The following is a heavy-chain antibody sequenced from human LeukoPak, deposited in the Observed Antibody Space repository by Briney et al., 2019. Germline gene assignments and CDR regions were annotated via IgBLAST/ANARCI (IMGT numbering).Heavy chain of an antibody. V-gene: IGHV3-11*05. CDR2: VSSSSSYT. J-gene: IGHJ6*02. CDR3: ARDRVVPAAMTGYYYYYGMDV. Sequence: GGSLRLSCAASGFTFSDYYMSWIRQAPGKGLEWISDVSSSSSYTNYADSVKGRFTISRDNAKNSLYLQMNSLRAEDTAVYYCARDRVVPAAMTGYYYYYGMDVWGQGTTVTVSS. CDR1: GFTFSDYY. D-gene: IGHD2-2*01.